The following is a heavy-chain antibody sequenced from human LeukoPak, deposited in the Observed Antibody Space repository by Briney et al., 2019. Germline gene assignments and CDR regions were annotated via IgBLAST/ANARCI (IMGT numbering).Heavy chain of an antibody. D-gene: IGHD1-1*01. Sequence: PSEALSLTCSVSLDSLTSSIWSWIRPPPGKGVEWIGYVYHSGSTSYNPSLKSRVCISEDTSKNQFSLKLSSVTAADTAVYFCARANPNWNPPDYWGEGTLVTVSA. V-gene: IGHV4-59*08. CDR1: LDSLTSSI. CDR2: VYHSGST. CDR3: ARANPNWNPPDY. J-gene: IGHJ4*02.